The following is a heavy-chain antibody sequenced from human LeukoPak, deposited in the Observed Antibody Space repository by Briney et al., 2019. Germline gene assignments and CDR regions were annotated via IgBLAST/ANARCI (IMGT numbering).Heavy chain of an antibody. CDR2: ISSGGGAR. V-gene: IGHV3-48*03. J-gene: IGHJ4*02. CDR1: GFMFMSYE. CDR3: ATEHWGPNS. D-gene: IGHD3-16*01. Sequence: GGSLRLSCAASGFMFMSYEMNWVRQAPGRGLEWLSYISSGGGARHFADSVKGRFTISRDNAKNSLFLQMSSLRGEDTALYYCATEHWGPNSWGQGTLVTVSS.